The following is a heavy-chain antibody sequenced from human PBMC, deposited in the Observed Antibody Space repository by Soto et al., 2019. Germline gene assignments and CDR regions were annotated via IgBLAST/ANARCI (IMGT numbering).Heavy chain of an antibody. V-gene: IGHV4-61*01. CDR2: IYYTGST. D-gene: IGHD1-1*01. Sequence: QVQLQESGPGLVKPSETLSLTCTVSGDSVTIGSYHWSWLRQPPGKGLQWIGFIYYTGSTNYNPSLESRITISLDTSKNQLSLRLSSVTAAYTAVYYCARDSNWRGCDYWGQGTLVTVSS. CDR1: GDSVTIGSYH. J-gene: IGHJ4*02. CDR3: ARDSNWRGCDY.